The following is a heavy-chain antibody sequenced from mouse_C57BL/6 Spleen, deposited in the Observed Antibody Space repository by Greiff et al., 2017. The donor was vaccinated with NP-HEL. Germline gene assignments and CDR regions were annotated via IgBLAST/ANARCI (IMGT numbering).Heavy chain of an antibody. CDR3: ARSFYDGYYGVFDY. CDR2: IYPGSGST. J-gene: IGHJ2*01. V-gene: IGHV1-55*01. CDR1: GYTFTSYW. Sequence: QVHVKQPGAELVKPGASVKMSCKASGYTFTSYWITWVKQRPGQGLEWIGDIYPGSGSTNYNEKFKSKATLTVDTSSSTAYMQLSSLTSEDSAVYYCARSFYDGYYGVFDYWGQGTTLTVSS. D-gene: IGHD2-3*01.